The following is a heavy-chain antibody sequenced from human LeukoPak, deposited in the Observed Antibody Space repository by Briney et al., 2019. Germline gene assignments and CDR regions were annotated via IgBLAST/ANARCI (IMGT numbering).Heavy chain of an antibody. CDR3: AKDIAHGSGSYWSGVDY. CDR1: GFTFDDYA. V-gene: IGHV3-9*01. J-gene: IGHJ4*02. Sequence: GGSLRLSCAASGFTFDDYAMHWVRHAPGKGLEWVSGISWNSASLVYADSVKGRLTISRDNAKNSLYLQMNSLRAEDTALYYCAKDIAHGSGSYWSGVDYWGQGTLVTVSS. D-gene: IGHD3-10*01. CDR2: ISWNSASL.